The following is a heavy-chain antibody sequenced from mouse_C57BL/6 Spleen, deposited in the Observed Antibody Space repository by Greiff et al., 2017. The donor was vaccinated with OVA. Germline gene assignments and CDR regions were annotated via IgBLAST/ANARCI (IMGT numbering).Heavy chain of an antibody. Sequence: QVQLQQPGAELVMPGASVKLSCKASGYTFTSYWMHWVKQRPGQGLEWIGEIDPSDSYTNYNQKFKGKSTLTVDKSSSTAYMQLSSLKSEDSAVYYCARKGYYGNYPYYFDYWGQGTTLTVSS. D-gene: IGHD2-1*01. CDR2: IDPSDSYT. J-gene: IGHJ2*01. CDR1: GYTFTSYW. CDR3: ARKGYYGNYPYYFDY. V-gene: IGHV1-69*01.